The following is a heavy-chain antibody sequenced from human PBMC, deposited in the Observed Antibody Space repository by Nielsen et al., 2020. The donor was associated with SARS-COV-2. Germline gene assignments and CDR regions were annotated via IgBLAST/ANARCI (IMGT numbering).Heavy chain of an antibody. Sequence: SETLSLTCTVSRGSISSGDYYWSWIRQPPGKGLEWIGYTFNSGNTYYNPSLKSRATISADTSKDQISLKLRSVTAADTAVYYCARLPAGTVSFDIWGQGTMVTVS. CDR3: ARLPAGTVSFDI. J-gene: IGHJ3*02. V-gene: IGHV4-30-4*01. CDR2: TFNSGNT. CDR1: RGSISSGDYY. D-gene: IGHD2-2*01.